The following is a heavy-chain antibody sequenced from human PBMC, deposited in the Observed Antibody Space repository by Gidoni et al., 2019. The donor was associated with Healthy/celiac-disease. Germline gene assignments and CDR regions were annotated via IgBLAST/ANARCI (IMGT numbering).Heavy chain of an antibody. D-gene: IGHD3-10*01. V-gene: IGHV3-23*01. CDR2: ISGSGGST. Sequence: EVPLLESGGGSVQTGGSLSLSCAASGFPFSSYPMRWVRQAPGKGRGGVSAISGSGGSTYYANSGKGRFTISRDNSKNTLYLQMNSLRAEDMAVYYCAKVSWFGELLFYFDYWGQGTLATVSS. CDR3: AKVSWFGELLFYFDY. CDR1: GFPFSSYP. J-gene: IGHJ4*02.